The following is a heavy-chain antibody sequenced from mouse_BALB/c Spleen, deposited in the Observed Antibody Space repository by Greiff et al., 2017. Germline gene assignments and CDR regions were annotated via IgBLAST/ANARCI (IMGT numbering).Heavy chain of an antibody. CDR2: IYPGSGST. Sequence: LQQPGSELVRPGASVKLSCKASGYTFTSYWMHWVKQRPGQGLEWIGNIYPGSGSTNYDEKFKSKATLTVDTSSSTAYMQLSSLTSEDSAVYYCTRKGAGAWFAYWGQGTLVTVSA. V-gene: IGHV1S22*01. CDR3: TRKGAGAWFAY. D-gene: IGHD3-3*01. CDR1: GYTFTSYW. J-gene: IGHJ3*01.